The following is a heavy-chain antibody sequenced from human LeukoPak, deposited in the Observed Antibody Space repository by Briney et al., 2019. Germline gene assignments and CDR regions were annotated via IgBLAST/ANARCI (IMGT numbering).Heavy chain of an antibody. D-gene: IGHD3-22*01. CDR1: GFTFSTYD. V-gene: IGHV3-13*01. CDR2: IGTADDT. CDR3: AREMSDSVNTNWYPDL. Sequence: GRSLRLSCAASGFTFSTYDMHWVRKVTGNGLEWVSAIGTADDTYYSGSVKGRFTISRENAKNSLYLQMNSLRAGDTAVYYCAREMSDSVNTNWYPDLWGRGTLVTVSS. J-gene: IGHJ2*01.